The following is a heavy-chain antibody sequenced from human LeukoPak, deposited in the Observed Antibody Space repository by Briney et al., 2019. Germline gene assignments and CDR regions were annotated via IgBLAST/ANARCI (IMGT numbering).Heavy chain of an antibody. CDR1: GFTFGSYA. J-gene: IGHJ4*02. V-gene: IGHV3-23*01. CDR2: ISGSGGST. D-gene: IGHD5-24*01. Sequence: GGSLRLSCAASGFTFGSYAMSWVRQAPGKGLEWVSAISGSGGSTYYADSVKGRFTISRDNSKNTLYLQMNSLRAEDTAVYYCAKDFRDGYNSIDYWGQGTLVTVSS. CDR3: AKDFRDGYNSIDY.